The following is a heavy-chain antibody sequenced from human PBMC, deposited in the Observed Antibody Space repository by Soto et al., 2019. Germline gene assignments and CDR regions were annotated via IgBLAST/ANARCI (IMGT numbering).Heavy chain of an antibody. J-gene: IGHJ5*02. CDR2: VYYSGSS. V-gene: IGHV4-31*03. Sequence: SETLSLTCTVSGDSISGGASFWSWIRQPPGKGLEWIANVYYSGSSYYNPSLKSRLTISVDTTKNQFSLQLKSMTAADTAVYYCAKLSCTSSTCYVPGWFDPWGQGTRVTVSS. CDR1: GDSISGGASF. D-gene: IGHD2-2*01. CDR3: AKLSCTSSTCYVPGWFDP.